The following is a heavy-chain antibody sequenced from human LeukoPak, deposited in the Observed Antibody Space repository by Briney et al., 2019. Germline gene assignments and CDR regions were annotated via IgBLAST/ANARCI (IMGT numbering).Heavy chain of an antibody. V-gene: IGHV4-4*07. CDR1: GGSISNYF. CDR3: ARAPSGCGGTCPSDH. J-gene: IGHJ4*02. CDR2: IHDNGDS. Sequence: SETLSLTCTVSGGSISNYFWSWIRQPAGKGLEWIGRIHDNGDSNHNPSLKSRVTMSLDTSRNQVSLKLASVTAADTAVYYYARAPSGCGGTCPSDHWGPGTQATVSS. D-gene: IGHD2-15*01.